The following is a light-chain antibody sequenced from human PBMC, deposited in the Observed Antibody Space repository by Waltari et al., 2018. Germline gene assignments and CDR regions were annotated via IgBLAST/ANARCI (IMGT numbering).Light chain of an antibody. CDR3: QKYGSLPAT. CDR2: DAS. CDR1: QSISRF. J-gene: IGKJ1*01. Sequence: EIMLTQSPGTLSLSPGERATLPCRASQSISRFLAWYQQKPGQAPRRLIYDASTRATGIPDRFSGSGSGTDFSLTISRLEPEDIAVYYCQKYGSLPATFGQGTKVEIK. V-gene: IGKV3-20*01.